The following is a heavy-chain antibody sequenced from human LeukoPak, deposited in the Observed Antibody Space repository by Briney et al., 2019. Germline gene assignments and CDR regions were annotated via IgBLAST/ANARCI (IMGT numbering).Heavy chain of an antibody. CDR1: GGSISSYY. Sequence: SETLSLICTVSGGSISSYYWSWIRQPPGKGLEWIGYIYYSGSTNYNPSLKSRVTISVDTSKNQFSLKLSSVTAADTAVYYCARDRDRAAATHYGMDVWGQGTTVTVSS. D-gene: IGHD6-13*01. CDR3: ARDRDRAAATHYGMDV. CDR2: IYYSGST. J-gene: IGHJ6*02. V-gene: IGHV4-59*01.